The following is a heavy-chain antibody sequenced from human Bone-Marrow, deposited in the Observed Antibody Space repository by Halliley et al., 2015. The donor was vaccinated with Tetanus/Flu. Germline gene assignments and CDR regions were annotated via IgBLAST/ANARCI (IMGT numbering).Heavy chain of an antibody. V-gene: IGHV5-51*01. Sequence: QLVQSGAEVKKPGESLKISCKASGYSFTAYWLGWVRHMPGAGLEGVGIVFPDDPDTRYSPTFEGHITISAGKSITTAFLRWSSLRASYTASYYGARGGGNWEPFSDWGQGTLVTVSP. CDR3: ARGGGNWEPFSD. CDR2: VFPDDPDT. D-gene: IGHD1-1*01. CDR1: GYSFTAYW. J-gene: IGHJ4*02.